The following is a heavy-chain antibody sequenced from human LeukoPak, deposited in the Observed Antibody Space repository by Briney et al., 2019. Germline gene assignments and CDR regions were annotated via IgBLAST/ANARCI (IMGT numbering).Heavy chain of an antibody. J-gene: IGHJ6*02. V-gene: IGHV3-21*01. CDR1: GFTFSSYS. CDR3: ARPACSGGSCYGNYYYGMDV. Sequence: GGSLRLSCAASGFTFSSYSMNWVRQAPGKGLEWVSSISSSSSYIYYADSVKGRFTISRDNAKNSLYLQMNSLRAEDTAVYYCARPACSGGSCYGNYYYGMDVWGRGTTVTVSS. CDR2: ISSSSSYI. D-gene: IGHD2-15*01.